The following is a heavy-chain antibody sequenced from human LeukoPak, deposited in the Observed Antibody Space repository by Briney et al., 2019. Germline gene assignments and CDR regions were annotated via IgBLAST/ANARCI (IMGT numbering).Heavy chain of an antibody. CDR3: VKDISPRITIDSDY. Sequence: ASVKVSCKASGYTFTNSYPHWVRQAPGEGLEYMGMVNPSDGNTNYAQKFQGRFTISRDNSKNTLYLQMSSLRAEDTAVYYCVKDISPRITIDSDYWGQGTLVTVSS. D-gene: IGHD3-10*01. CDR1: GYTFTNSY. J-gene: IGHJ4*02. CDR2: VNPSDGNT. V-gene: IGHV1-46*01.